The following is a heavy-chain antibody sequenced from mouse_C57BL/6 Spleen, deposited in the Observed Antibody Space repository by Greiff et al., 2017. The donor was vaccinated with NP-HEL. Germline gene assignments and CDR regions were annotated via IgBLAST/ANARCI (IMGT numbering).Heavy chain of an antibody. CDR2: ISYSGST. Sequence: EVHLVESGPGMVKPSQSLSLTCTVTGYSITSGYDWHWIRHFPGNKLEWMGYISYSGSTNYNPSLKSRISITHDTSKNQFFLKLNSVTTEDTATYYCARGDGYYDAMDYWGQGTSVTVSS. D-gene: IGHD2-3*01. J-gene: IGHJ4*01. V-gene: IGHV3-1*01. CDR1: GYSITSGYD. CDR3: ARGDGYYDAMDY.